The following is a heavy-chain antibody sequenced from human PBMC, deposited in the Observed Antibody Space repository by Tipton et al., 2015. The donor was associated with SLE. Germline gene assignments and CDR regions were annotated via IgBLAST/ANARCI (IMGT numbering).Heavy chain of an antibody. CDR2: IYYSGNT. CDR3: ARGVAATTYFYYYYMDL. J-gene: IGHJ6*03. Sequence: TLSLTCTVSGGSISNYYWSWIRQPPGKRVEWVGYIYYSGNTNYNLSLKNRVTISLDTSKNQFSLKLNSVTAADTAVYFCARGVAATTYFYYYYMDLWGKGTTVTVSS. D-gene: IGHD1-26*01. CDR1: GGSISNYY. V-gene: IGHV4-59*01.